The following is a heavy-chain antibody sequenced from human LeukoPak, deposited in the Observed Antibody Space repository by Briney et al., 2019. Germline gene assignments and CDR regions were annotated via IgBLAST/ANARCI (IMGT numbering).Heavy chain of an antibody. CDR2: VSAYNGNT. Sequence: ASAKVSCKASGYTFTSYGISWVRQAPGQGLEWMGWVSAYNGNTNYAQKLQGRVTMTTDTSTSTAYMELRSLRSDDTAVYYCARADSYYDFWSGYYRNFGYFDYWGQGTLVTVSS. V-gene: IGHV1-18*01. CDR3: ARADSYYDFWSGYYRNFGYFDY. CDR1: GYTFTSYG. D-gene: IGHD3-3*01. J-gene: IGHJ4*02.